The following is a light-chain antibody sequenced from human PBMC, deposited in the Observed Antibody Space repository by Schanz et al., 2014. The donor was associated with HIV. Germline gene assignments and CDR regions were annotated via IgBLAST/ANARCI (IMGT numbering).Light chain of an antibody. V-gene: IGLV2-14*02. J-gene: IGLJ3*02. Sequence: QSALTQPASVSGSPGQSITISCTGTSSDIGDYNLVSWYQQHPGKAPKLIIYEVTKRPSGVSNRFSGSKSGNTASLTISGLQAEDEADYYCSSYTSSSTLGFGGGTKLTVL. CDR1: SSDIGDYNL. CDR2: EVT. CDR3: SSYTSSSTLG.